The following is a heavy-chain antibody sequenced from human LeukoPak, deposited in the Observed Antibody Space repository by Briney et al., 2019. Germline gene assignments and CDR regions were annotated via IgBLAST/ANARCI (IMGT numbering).Heavy chain of an antibody. CDR3: ARSPRDSGYNYMDY. CDR2: IKQDGNEK. Sequence: GGSLRLSCVASRFSFSSYWMSWVRRAPGKGLEWAANIKQDGNEKYYVDSVKGRFTISRDNAKNSLYLQMNSLRAEDTATYYCARSPRDSGYNYMDYWGQGTLVTVSS. J-gene: IGHJ4*02. D-gene: IGHD5-12*01. V-gene: IGHV3-7*02. CDR1: RFSFSSYW.